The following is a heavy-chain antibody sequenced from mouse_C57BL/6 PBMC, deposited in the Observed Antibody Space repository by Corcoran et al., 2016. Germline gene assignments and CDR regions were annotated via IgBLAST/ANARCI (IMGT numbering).Heavy chain of an antibody. CDR2: IYPRDGST. Sequence: QVQLQQSGPELVKPGASVKLSCKASGYTFTSYDINGVKQRPGQGLEWIGWIYPRDGSTKYNEKFKGKATLTVDTSSSTAYMELHSLTSEDSAVYFCAREGLYDYDDYAMDYWGQGTSVTVSS. J-gene: IGHJ4*01. CDR1: GYTFTSYD. D-gene: IGHD2-4*01. V-gene: IGHV1-85*01. CDR3: AREGLYDYDDYAMDY.